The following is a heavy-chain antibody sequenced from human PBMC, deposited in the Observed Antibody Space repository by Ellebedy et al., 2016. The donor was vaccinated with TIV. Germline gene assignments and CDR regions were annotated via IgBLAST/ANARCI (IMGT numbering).Heavy chain of an antibody. V-gene: IGHV1-69*13. CDR3: ARDRSGIVNDAFDI. CDR2: IIPIFGTA. CDR1: GGTFSSYA. D-gene: IGHD3-10*01. Sequence: SVKVSXXASGGTFSSYAISWVRQAPGQGLEWMGGIIPIFGTANYAQKFQGRVTITADESTSTAYMELSSLRSEDTAVYYCARDRSGIVNDAFDIWGQGTMVTVSS. J-gene: IGHJ3*02.